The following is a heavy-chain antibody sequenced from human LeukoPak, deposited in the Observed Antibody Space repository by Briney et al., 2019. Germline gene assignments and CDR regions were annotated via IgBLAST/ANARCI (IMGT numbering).Heavy chain of an antibody. V-gene: IGHV3-7*03. CDR1: GFTFSNNW. CDR3: ARDSGWWRFDF. Sequence: GSLRLSCAASGFTFSNNWMHWVRQAPGQGLEWVASIKEDGSEKHYVDSVKGRFTISRDNGKNSLYLQMNSLRAEDTAVYYCARDSGWWRFDFWGQGTLVTVSS. CDR2: IKEDGSEK. D-gene: IGHD6-13*01. J-gene: IGHJ4*02.